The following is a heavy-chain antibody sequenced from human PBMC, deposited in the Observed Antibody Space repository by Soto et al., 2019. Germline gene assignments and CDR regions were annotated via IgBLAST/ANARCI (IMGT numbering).Heavy chain of an antibody. CDR3: AADHCSSTSCYFGDSFLGFDP. CDR1: GFTFTSSA. CDR2: IVVGSGNT. J-gene: IGHJ5*02. V-gene: IGHV1-58*02. Sequence: ASVKVSCKASGFTFTSSAMQWVRQARGQRLEWIGWIVVGSGNTNYAQKFQERVTITRDMSTSTAYMELSSLRSDDTAVYYCAADHCSSTSCYFGDSFLGFDPWGQGTLVTVSS. D-gene: IGHD2-2*01.